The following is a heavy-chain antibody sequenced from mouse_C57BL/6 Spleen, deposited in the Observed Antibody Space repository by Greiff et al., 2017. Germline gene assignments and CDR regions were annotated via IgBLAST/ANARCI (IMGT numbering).Heavy chain of an antibody. V-gene: IGHV14-4*01. CDR2: IDPENGDT. CDR1: GFNIKDDY. J-gene: IGHJ1*03. CDR3: TPTVVATGYFDV. Sequence: EVKLMESGAELVRPGASVKLSCTASGFNIKDDYMHWVKQRPEQGLEWIGWIDPENGDTEYASKFQGKATITADTSSNTAYLQLSSLTSEDTAVYYCTPTVVATGYFDVWGTGTTVTVSS. D-gene: IGHD1-1*01.